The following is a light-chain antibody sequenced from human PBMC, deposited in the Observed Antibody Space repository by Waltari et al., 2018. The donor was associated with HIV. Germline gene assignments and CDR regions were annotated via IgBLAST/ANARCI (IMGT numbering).Light chain of an antibody. CDR3: QAWDADHAV. CDR2: QGS. V-gene: IGLV3-1*01. J-gene: IGLJ2*01. CDR1: KLADKF. Sequence: ELTQPPSVSVPSGQTASIPCSGEKLADKFPCWYQKKPDQPPVLLVYQGSRRPSGIPERFSASKSANTATLTVRGAQPLDEAEYFCQAWDADHAVFGGGTTLTVL.